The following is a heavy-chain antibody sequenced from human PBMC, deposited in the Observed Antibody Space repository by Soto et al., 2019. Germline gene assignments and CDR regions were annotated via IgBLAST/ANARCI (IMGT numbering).Heavy chain of an antibody. Sequence: GGSLRVSCAASGFTFSSYAMSWVRQSPGKGLEWVSAISGSGGSTYYADSVKGRFTISRDNSKNTLYLQMNSLRAEDTAVYYCAKESIADYYYYGMDVWGQGTTVTVSS. CDR3: AKESIADYYYYGMDV. V-gene: IGHV3-23*01. CDR2: ISGSGGST. CDR1: GFTFSSYA. J-gene: IGHJ6*02. D-gene: IGHD6-6*01.